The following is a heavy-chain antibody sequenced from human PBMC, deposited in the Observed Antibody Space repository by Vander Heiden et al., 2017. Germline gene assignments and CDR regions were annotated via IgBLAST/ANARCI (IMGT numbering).Heavy chain of an antibody. CDR1: GFSFSTSGAA. Sequence: QITLKESGPTLVKPTQTLTLTCTFSGFSFSTSGAALGWIRQPPGKALEWLALIYWNDDKHYSPSLKSRLTITNDTSRNQVVLTMTNVDPVDTGTYYCAHRHSTALRAWFESWGQGSLVTVSS. D-gene: IGHD2-21*02. J-gene: IGHJ5*01. CDR3: AHRHSTALRAWFES. CDR2: IYWNDDK. V-gene: IGHV2-5*01.